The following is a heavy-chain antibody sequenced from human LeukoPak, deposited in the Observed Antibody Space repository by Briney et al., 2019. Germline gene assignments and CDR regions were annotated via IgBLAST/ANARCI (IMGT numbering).Heavy chain of an antibody. J-gene: IGHJ5*02. D-gene: IGHD3-10*01. CDR1: GGSLSGYY. Sequence: SETLSLTCAVYGGSLSGYYWSWIRQPPGKGLEWIGEINHSGSTNYNPSLTSRVTISVDTSKNQFSLKLSSVTGAETAVYYCARMGYYGSGSWNWFDPWGQGTLVTVSS. CDR3: ARMGYYGSGSWNWFDP. CDR2: INHSGST. V-gene: IGHV4-34*01.